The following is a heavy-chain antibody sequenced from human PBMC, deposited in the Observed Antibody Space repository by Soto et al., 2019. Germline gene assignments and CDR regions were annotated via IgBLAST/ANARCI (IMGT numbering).Heavy chain of an antibody. Sequence: GGSLRLSCAASGFTFSSYGMHWVRQAPGKGLEWVAVIWYDGSNKYYADSVKGRFTISRDNSKNTLYLQMNSLIAEDTAVYYCARSGDIVVVVAAYFDYWGQGTLVTVSS. D-gene: IGHD2-15*01. V-gene: IGHV3-33*01. CDR2: IWYDGSNK. J-gene: IGHJ4*02. CDR1: GFTFSSYG. CDR3: ARSGDIVVVVAAYFDY.